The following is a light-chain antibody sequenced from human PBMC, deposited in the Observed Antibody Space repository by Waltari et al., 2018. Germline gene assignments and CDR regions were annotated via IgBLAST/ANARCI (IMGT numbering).Light chain of an antibody. V-gene: IGLV2-23*02. CDR2: AVT. CDR1: NSATGTDDR. Sequence: QSALTQPASVSGAPGQSITIPCTGTNSATGTDDRVPWYQQHPGKAPRLLIYAVTQRPSGVSNHFSGSKSGNTASLTISGLQPEDEANYYCCSFTDTSIWVFGGGTKLTVL. CDR3: CSFTDTSIWV. J-gene: IGLJ3*02.